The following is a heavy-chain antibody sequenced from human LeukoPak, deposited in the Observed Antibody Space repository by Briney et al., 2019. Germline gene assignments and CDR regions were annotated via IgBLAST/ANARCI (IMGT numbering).Heavy chain of an antibody. V-gene: IGHV3-23*01. CDR2: ISGDGTET. J-gene: IGHJ4*02. CDR1: GIIVRNKT. CDR3: AKGGHYSFFDY. Sequence: GSLHLSGPATGIIVRNKTKTGARKATRKGEEEVSKISGDGTETFYADSVKGRFTISRDNSKNTHYLQMSSLGAEDTGIYYCAKGGHYSFFDYWGQGTLVTVSS. D-gene: IGHD4-11*01.